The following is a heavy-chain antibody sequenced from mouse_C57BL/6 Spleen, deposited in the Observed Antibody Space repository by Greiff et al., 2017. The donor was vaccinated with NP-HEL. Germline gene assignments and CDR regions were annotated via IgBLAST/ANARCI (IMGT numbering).Heavy chain of an antibody. V-gene: IGHV5-4*03. J-gene: IGHJ3*01. Sequence: VKLVESGGGLVKPGGSLKLSCAASGFTFSSYAMSWVRQTPEKRLEWVATISDGGSYTYYPDNVKGRFTISRDNAKNNLYLQMSHLKSEDTAMYYCARGEAWFAYWGQGTLVTVSA. CDR1: GFTFSSYA. CDR3: ARGEAWFAY. CDR2: ISDGGSYT.